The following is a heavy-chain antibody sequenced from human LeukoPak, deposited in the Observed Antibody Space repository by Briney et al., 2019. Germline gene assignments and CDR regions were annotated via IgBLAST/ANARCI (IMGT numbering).Heavy chain of an antibody. D-gene: IGHD3-9*01. J-gene: IGHJ6*02. CDR2: ISGSGGST. CDR3: AKVLRYFMDV. V-gene: IGHV3-23*01. CDR1: GFTFGSYA. Sequence: GGSLRLSCAASGFTFGSYAMNWVRQAPGKGLEWVSTISGSGGSTYYADSVKGRFTISRDNSKNTLYMQMNSLRADDTAVYYCAKVLRYFMDVWGQGTTVTVSS.